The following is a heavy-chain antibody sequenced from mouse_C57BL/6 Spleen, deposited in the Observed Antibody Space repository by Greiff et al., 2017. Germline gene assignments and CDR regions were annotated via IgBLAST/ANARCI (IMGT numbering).Heavy chain of an antibody. V-gene: IGHV1-52*01. CDR2: IDPSDSET. D-gene: IGHD4-1*01. CDR3: ASGTNWSPFDY. J-gene: IGHJ2*01. CDR1: GYTFTSYW. Sequence: QVQLQQPGAELVRPGSSVKLSCKASGYTFTSYWMHWVKQRPIQGLEWIGNIDPSDSETHYNQKFKDKATLTVDKSSSTAYRQLSSLTSEDSAVYYWASGTNWSPFDYWGQGTTLTVAS.